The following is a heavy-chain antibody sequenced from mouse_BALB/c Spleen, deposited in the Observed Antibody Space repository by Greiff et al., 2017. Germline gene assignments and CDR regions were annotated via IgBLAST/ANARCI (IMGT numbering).Heavy chain of an antibody. J-gene: IGHJ3*01. CDR1: GYSITSDYA. Sequence: EVKLMESGPGLVKPSQSLSLTCTVTGYSITSDYAWYWIRQFPGNKLEWMGYISYSGSTSYNPSLKSRISITRDTSKNQFFLQLNSVTTEDTATYYCAAYYRYDEEFAYWGQGTLVTVSA. V-gene: IGHV3-2*02. CDR3: AAYYRYDEEFAY. CDR2: ISYSGST. D-gene: IGHD2-14*01.